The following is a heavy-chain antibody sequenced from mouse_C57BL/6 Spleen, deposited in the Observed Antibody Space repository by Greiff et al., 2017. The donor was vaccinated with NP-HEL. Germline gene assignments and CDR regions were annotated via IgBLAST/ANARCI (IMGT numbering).Heavy chain of an antibody. CDR2: IDPETGGT. Sequence: VQLPQSWAALFRPWASVTLSCKASGYTFTDYEMHWVKQTPVHGLEWIGAIDPETGGTAYNQKFKGKAILTADKSSSTAYMELRSLTSEDSAVYYCTSPLTTVVATPFAYWGQGTLVTVSA. CDR1: GYTFTDYE. J-gene: IGHJ3*01. D-gene: IGHD1-1*01. V-gene: IGHV1-15*01. CDR3: TSPLTTVVATPFAY.